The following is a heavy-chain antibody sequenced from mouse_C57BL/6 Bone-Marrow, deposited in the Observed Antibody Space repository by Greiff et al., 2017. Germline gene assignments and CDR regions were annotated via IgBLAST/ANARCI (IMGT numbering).Heavy chain of an antibody. CDR3: ARSTTVVAYYYAMDY. V-gene: IGHV1-81*01. J-gene: IGHJ4*01. CDR1: GYTFTSYG. CDR2: IYPRSGNT. Sequence: VQRVESGAELARPGASVKLSCKASGYTFTSYGISWVKQRTGQGLEWIGEIYPRSGNTYYNEKFKGKATLTADKSSSTAYMELRSLTSEDSAVYFCARSTTVVAYYYAMDYWGQGTSVTVSS. D-gene: IGHD1-1*01.